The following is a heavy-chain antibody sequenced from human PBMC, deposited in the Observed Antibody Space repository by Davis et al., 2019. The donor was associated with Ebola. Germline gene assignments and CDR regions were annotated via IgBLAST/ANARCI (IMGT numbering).Heavy chain of an antibody. Sequence: SETLSLTCAVHGGSFSGYYWSWIRQPPGKGLEWIGEMDHSGNTNYNPSLKRRVTISIDTSKKQISLNLTSVTAADTAVYYCARGQSGSDYSLWQYWGQGTLVTVSS. D-gene: IGHD3-10*01. CDR2: MDHSGNT. CDR3: ARGQSGSDYSLWQY. J-gene: IGHJ4*02. CDR1: GGSFSGYY. V-gene: IGHV4-34*01.